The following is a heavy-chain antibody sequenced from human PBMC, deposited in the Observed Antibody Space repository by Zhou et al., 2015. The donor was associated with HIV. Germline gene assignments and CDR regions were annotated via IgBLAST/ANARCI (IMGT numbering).Heavy chain of an antibody. CDR2: IIPIFGTA. V-gene: IGHV1-69*01. J-gene: IGHJ5*02. D-gene: IGHD3-22*01. CDR1: GGTFSSYA. CDR3: ARVITMIVKAQGYNWFDP. Sequence: QVQLVQSGAEVKKPGSSVKVSCKASGGTFSSYAISWVRQAPGQGLEWMGGIIPIFGTANYAQKFQGRVTITADESTSTAYMELSSLRSEDTAVYYCARVITMIVKAQGYNWFDPWGQGTLVTVSS.